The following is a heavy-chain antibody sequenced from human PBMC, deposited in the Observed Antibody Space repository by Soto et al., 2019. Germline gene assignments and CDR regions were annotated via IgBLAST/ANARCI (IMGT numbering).Heavy chain of an antibody. J-gene: IGHJ4*02. V-gene: IGHV3-23*01. D-gene: IGHD3-10*01. CDR3: AKGSLGSPGGGYFDY. Sequence: GGSLRLSCAASGFTFSSYAMNWVRQAPGKGLEWVSAISGSGGSTYYADSVKGRFTISRDNSKNTLYLHMSSLRAEDTAVYYCAKGSLGSPGGGYFDYWGQGTLVTVSS. CDR1: GFTFSSYA. CDR2: ISGSGGST.